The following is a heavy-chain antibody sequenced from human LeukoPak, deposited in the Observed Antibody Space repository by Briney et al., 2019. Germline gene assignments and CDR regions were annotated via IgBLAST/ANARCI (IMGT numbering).Heavy chain of an antibody. V-gene: IGHV3-48*01. CDR3: AKDYGDYFGIFDY. D-gene: IGHD4-17*01. Sequence: GGSLRLSCAASGFTFSSYSMNWVRQAPGKGLEWVSYISSSSSTIYYADSVKGRFTVSRDNSKNTLSLQMNSLRAEDTAVYYCAKDYGDYFGIFDYWGHETLVTVSS. CDR1: GFTFSSYS. J-gene: IGHJ4*01. CDR2: ISSSSSTI.